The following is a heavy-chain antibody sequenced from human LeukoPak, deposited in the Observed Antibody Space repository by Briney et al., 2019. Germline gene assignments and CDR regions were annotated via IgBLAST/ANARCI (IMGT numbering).Heavy chain of an antibody. Sequence: GGSLTLSCSASGFTFSSYSMNWVRQAPGKGLEWVSYISSSSSTIYYADSVKGRFTISRDNAKNSLYLQMNSLRAEDTAVYYCARGLIVGATHNWFDPWGQGTLVTVSS. J-gene: IGHJ5*02. CDR2: ISSSSSTI. CDR3: ARGLIVGATHNWFDP. CDR1: GFTFSSYS. V-gene: IGHV3-48*04. D-gene: IGHD1-26*01.